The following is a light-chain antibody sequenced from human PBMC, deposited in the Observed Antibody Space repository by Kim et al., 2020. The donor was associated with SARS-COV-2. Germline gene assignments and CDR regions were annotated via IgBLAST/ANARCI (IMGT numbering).Light chain of an antibody. CDR1: SSNIGINY. Sequence: QSVLTQPPSASGAPGQRVTISCSGSSSNIGINYVYWYQQLPGTAPKLLIYRNNQRPSGVPDRFSGSKSATSASLAISGLRSEDEADYHCAAWDDSLSGRVFGGGTKVTVL. CDR2: RNN. V-gene: IGLV1-47*01. CDR3: AAWDDSLSGRV. J-gene: IGLJ3*02.